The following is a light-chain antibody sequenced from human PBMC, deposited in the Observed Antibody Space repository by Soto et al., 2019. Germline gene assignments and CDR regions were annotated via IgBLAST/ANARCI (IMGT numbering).Light chain of an antibody. CDR3: QQYNNWPPWT. CDR2: GAS. Sequence: EIVMTQSPVTLSVSPGERATLSCRASQSVTNSYLAWYQQKPGQAPRLLIYGASNRATGIPARFSGSGSGTDFTLTISSLEPEDFAVYYCQQYNNWPPWTFGPGTKVDIK. CDR1: QSVTNSY. V-gene: IGKV3-15*01. J-gene: IGKJ1*01.